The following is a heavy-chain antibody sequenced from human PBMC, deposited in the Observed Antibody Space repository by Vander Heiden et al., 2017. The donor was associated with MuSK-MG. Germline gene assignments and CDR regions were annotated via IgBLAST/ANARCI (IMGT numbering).Heavy chain of an antibody. D-gene: IGHD2-2*01. CDR1: GGSFSGHY. Sequence: QVELQQWGAGLLKPSETLSPTCAVYGGSFSGHYWSWIRQPPGKGLEWIAEINHSGSTNYNPSLKSRVSMSVDTSKNQFSLTLSSVTAADTAVYYCARDRDGTSINCQGWFDPWGQGNLITVSS. J-gene: IGHJ5*02. CDR3: ARDRDGTSINCQGWFDP. V-gene: IGHV4-34*01. CDR2: INHSGST.